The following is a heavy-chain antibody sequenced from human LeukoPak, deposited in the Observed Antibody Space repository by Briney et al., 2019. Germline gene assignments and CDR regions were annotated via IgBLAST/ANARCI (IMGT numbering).Heavy chain of an antibody. CDR1: GGSISSHY. J-gene: IGHJ4*02. CDR2: IYTSGST. Sequence: PSETLSLTCTVSGGSISSHYWSWIRQPAGKGLEWIGRIYTSGSTNYNPSLKSRVTMSVDTSKNQFSLKLSSVTAADTAVYYCARGRRHSSSWYYFDYWGQGTLVTVSS. V-gene: IGHV4-4*07. D-gene: IGHD6-13*01. CDR3: ARGRRHSSSWYYFDY.